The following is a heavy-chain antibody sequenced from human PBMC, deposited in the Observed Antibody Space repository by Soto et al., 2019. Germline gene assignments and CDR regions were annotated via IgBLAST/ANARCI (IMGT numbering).Heavy chain of an antibody. CDR3: ASGADSSGINMDYYYGMDV. CDR2: IWYDGSNK. J-gene: IGHJ6*02. Sequence: PVGSLRLSCAASGFTFSSYGMHWVRQAPGKGLEWVAVIWYDGSNKYYADSVKGRFTISRDNSKNTLYLQMNSLRAEDTAVYYCASGADSSGINMDYYYGMDVWGQGTTVTVSS. CDR1: GFTFSSYG. V-gene: IGHV3-33*01. D-gene: IGHD6-19*01.